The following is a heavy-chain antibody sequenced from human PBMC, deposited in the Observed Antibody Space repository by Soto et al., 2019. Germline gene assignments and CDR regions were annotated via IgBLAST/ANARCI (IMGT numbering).Heavy chain of an antibody. CDR3: ARRRPTGYYNY. CDR2: ISSSSSDT. V-gene: IGHV3-11*05. D-gene: IGHD3-9*01. J-gene: IGHJ4*02. Sequence: QVQLVESGGDLVRPGGSLRLSCAASGFPFSDYYMSWIRQAPGKGLEWLSSISSSSSDTNYAQSVKGRFTISRDNAKNSLHLQMNSLRAEDTAVYYCARRRPTGYYNYWGQGTLVTFSA. CDR1: GFPFSDYY.